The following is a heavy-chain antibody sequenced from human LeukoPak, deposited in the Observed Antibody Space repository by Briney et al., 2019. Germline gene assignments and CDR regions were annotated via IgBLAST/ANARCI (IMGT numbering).Heavy chain of an antibody. CDR1: GFTLSSYW. D-gene: IGHD3-22*01. CDR3: ARGSSGYYPQDAFDI. CDR2: IKQDGSEK. J-gene: IGHJ3*02. V-gene: IGHV3-7*01. Sequence: GGSLRLSCAASGFTLSSYWMSWVRQAPGKGLEWVANIKQDGSEKYYVDSVKGRFTISRDNAKNSLYLQMNSLRAEDTAVYYCARGSSGYYPQDAFDIWGQGTMVTVSS.